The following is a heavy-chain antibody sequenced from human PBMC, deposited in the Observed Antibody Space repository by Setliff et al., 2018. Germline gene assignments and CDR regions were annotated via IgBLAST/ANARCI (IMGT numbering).Heavy chain of an antibody. CDR2: VYYSGTT. Sequence: SETLSLTCNVSGASIRSYYWSWIRQPPGKGLEFIGYVYYSGTTNYNPSLKSRVTISVDTSKNQFSLTLSSVTAADTAVYYCARLPNYVWGSPVDYWGQGTLVTVSS. J-gene: IGHJ4*02. D-gene: IGHD3-16*01. CDR3: ARLPNYVWGSPVDY. V-gene: IGHV4-59*08. CDR1: GASIRSYY.